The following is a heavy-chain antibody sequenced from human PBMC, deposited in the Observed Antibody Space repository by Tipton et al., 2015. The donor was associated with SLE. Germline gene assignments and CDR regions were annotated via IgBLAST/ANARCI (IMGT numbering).Heavy chain of an antibody. V-gene: IGHV1-18*01. J-gene: IGHJ6*02. CDR2: ISAYNGNA. D-gene: IGHD3-10*01. Sequence: LVQSGAEVKKPGASVKVSCKASGFTFFTYGISWVRQAPGQGLQWMGWISAYNGNANYAQKLQGRVTMTTYTSTSTAYMELRSLRSDDTAVYYCAREVYSGSYYYYYGMDVWGQGTTVTISS. CDR1: GFTFFTYG. CDR3: AREVYSGSYYYYYGMDV.